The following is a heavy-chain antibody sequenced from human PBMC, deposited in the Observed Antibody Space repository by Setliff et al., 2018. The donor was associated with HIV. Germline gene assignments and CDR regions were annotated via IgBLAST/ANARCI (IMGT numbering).Heavy chain of an antibody. CDR1: GYTFTDYY. CDR2: VNPKFGGT. J-gene: IGHJ4*02. D-gene: IGHD3-3*01. V-gene: IGHV1-2*02. CDR3: ARDLSTHWSGYSLGF. Sequence: ASVKVSCKASGYTFTDYYFHWVRRAPGQGLEWMGWVNPKFGGTLYAQKFRGRVTMTRDMSINTVYLELSSLSSDDTAVYYCARDLSTHWSGYSLGFWGPGTLVTVSS.